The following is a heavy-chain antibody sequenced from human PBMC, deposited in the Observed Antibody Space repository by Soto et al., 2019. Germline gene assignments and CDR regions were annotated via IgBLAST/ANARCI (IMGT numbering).Heavy chain of an antibody. D-gene: IGHD1-7*01. V-gene: IGHV1-2*04. CDR1: GYTFTGYY. Sequence: ASVKVSCKASGYTFTGYYMHWVRQAPGQGLEWMGWINPNSGGTNYAQKFQGWVTMTRDTSISTAYMELSRLRSDDTAVYYCAREQGITGTTEGYYYYYGMDVWGQGTTVTVSS. CDR2: INPNSGGT. J-gene: IGHJ6*02. CDR3: AREQGITGTTEGYYYYYGMDV.